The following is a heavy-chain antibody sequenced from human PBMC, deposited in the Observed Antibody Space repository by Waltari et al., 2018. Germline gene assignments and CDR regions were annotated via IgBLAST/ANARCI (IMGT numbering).Heavy chain of an antibody. J-gene: IGHJ4*02. CDR2: ITGDGAYT. CDR3: TKWAETTKAYFDD. D-gene: IGHD1-7*01. V-gene: IGHV3-23*01. Sequence: EVQLWESGGGLEQPGGSLRLSCSASGFTFSHYGLNWVRQAPGKGLKWVSSITGDGAYTYYTDSVKGRFIVSRDNSKNTVYLQMNSLRAEDTAVYFCTKWAETTKAYFDDWGQGILVTVAS. CDR1: GFTFSHYG.